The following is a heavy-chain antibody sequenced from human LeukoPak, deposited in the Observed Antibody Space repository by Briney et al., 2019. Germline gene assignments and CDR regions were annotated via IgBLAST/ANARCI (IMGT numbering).Heavy chain of an antibody. V-gene: IGHV3-48*04. CDR2: ITDSSGTI. J-gene: IGHJ5*02. CDR1: GFTFNTYS. D-gene: IGHD6-13*01. CDR3: ARDLSIAAAGTPWFDP. Sequence: PGGSLRLSCTASGFTFNTYSMNWVRQAPGKGLEWVSYITDSSGTIYYADSVKGRFTISRDNAKNSLYLQMNSLRAEDTALYHCARDLSIAAAGTPWFDPWGQGTLVTVSS.